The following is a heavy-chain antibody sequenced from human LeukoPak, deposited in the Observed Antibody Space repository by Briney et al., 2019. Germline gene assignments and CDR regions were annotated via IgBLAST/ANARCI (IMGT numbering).Heavy chain of an antibody. CDR1: GFTFSSYA. D-gene: IGHD2-8*01. CDR3: ARDNNGYDS. CDR2: ISYDGSNK. V-gene: IGHV3-30-3*01. Sequence: GGSLRLSCAASGFTFSSYAMHWVRQAPGKGLERVAVISYDGSNKYYADSVKGRFTISRDNSKNTLYLQMNSLRAEDTAVYYCARDNNGYDSWGQGTLVTVAS. J-gene: IGHJ5*01.